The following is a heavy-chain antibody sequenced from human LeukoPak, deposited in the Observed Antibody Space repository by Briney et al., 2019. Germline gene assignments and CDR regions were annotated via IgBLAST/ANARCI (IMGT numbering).Heavy chain of an antibody. CDR1: GFTFSSYS. Sequence: PGGSLRLSCAASGFTFSSYSMNWVRQAPGKGLEWVSSISSSSSYIYYAGSVKGRFTISRDNAKNSLYLQMNSLRAEDTAVYYCARAPGLGGSWAFDYWGQGTLVTVSS. CDR2: ISSSSSYI. CDR3: ARAPGLGGSWAFDY. J-gene: IGHJ4*02. D-gene: IGHD6-13*01. V-gene: IGHV3-21*01.